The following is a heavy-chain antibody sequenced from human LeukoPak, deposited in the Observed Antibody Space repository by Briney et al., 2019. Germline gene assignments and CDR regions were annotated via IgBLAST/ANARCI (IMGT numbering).Heavy chain of an antibody. D-gene: IGHD4-11*01. V-gene: IGHV4-59*02. CDR2: IYNRGST. Sequence: KPSETLSLTCIGSDDSVNTYYCSWIRQAPGKGLEWIGYIYNRGSTKYNPSLESRATISVDTSKNQFSLKLTSVTAADTAVYYCAMSNTVRRPFFDPWGQGTLVTVSS. J-gene: IGHJ5*02. CDR3: AMSNTVRRPFFDP. CDR1: DDSVNTYY.